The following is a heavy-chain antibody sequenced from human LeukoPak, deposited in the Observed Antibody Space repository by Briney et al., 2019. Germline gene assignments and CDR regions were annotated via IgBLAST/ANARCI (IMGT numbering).Heavy chain of an antibody. V-gene: IGHV4-34*01. D-gene: IGHD5-18*01. Sequence: SETLSLTCAVYGGSFSGYYWSWIRQPPGKGLEWIGEINHSGSTNYNPSLKSRVTISVDTSKNQFSLKLSSVTAADTAVYYCARGSKQHPNDYRGQGTLVTVSS. CDR1: GGSFSGYY. J-gene: IGHJ4*02. CDR2: INHSGST. CDR3: ARGSKQHPNDY.